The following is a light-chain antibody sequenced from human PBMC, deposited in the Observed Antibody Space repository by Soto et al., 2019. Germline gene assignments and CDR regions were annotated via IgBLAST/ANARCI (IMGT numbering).Light chain of an antibody. V-gene: IGKV3-20*01. Sequence: EIVLTQSPGTLSLSPGERATLSCRASQSVSSSYLAWYQQKPGQGPRLLIYGASSRATGIPNRFSGSGSGTDFTLTISRLEPEDFAVYYCQQYGNSPQTFGQGTKVDIK. CDR2: GAS. CDR3: QQYGNSPQT. CDR1: QSVSSSY. J-gene: IGKJ1*01.